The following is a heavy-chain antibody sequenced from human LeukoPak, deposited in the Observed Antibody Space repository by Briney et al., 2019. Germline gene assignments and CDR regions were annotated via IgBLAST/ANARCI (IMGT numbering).Heavy chain of an antibody. V-gene: IGHV3-21*01. CDR1: GFTFSSYS. D-gene: IGHD2-15*01. Sequence: GGSLRLSCVASGFTFSSYSMNWVRQAPGKGLEWVSSISSSSSYIYYADSVKGRFTISRDNAKNSLYLQMNSPRAEDTAVYYCARVRRYCSGGSCYTDYWGQGTLVTVSS. CDR2: ISSSSSYI. CDR3: ARVRRYCSGGSCYTDY. J-gene: IGHJ4*02.